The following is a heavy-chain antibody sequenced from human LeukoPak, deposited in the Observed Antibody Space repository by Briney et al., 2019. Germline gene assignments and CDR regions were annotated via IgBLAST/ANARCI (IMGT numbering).Heavy chain of an antibody. V-gene: IGHV3-30-3*01. Sequence: PGGSLRLSCAASGFTFSSYAMSWVRQAPGKGLEWVAVISYDGSNKYYADSVKGRFTISRDNSKNTLYLQMNSLRAEDTAVYYCARSIDTYYYDSSGYRATGAFDIWGQGTMVTVSS. D-gene: IGHD3-22*01. CDR1: GFTFSSYA. CDR2: ISYDGSNK. CDR3: ARSIDTYYYDSSGYRATGAFDI. J-gene: IGHJ3*02.